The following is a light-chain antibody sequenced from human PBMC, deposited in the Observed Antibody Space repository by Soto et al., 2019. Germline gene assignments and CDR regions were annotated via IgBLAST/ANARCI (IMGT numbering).Light chain of an antibody. V-gene: IGLV1-44*01. J-gene: IGLJ1*01. Sequence: QSVLTQPPSASGTPGQRITISYSGSSSSIGDNPVNWYQQLPGAAPKLLIYINDQRPSGVPDRFSGSKSGTSASLAISGLQPEDEADYYCAAWDDSLNALFGTGTKVTVL. CDR3: AAWDDSLNAL. CDR1: SSSIGDNP. CDR2: IND.